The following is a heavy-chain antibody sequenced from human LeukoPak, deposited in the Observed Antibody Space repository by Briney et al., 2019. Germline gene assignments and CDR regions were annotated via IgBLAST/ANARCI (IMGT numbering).Heavy chain of an antibody. CDR1: GFTFSSYA. J-gene: IGHJ4*02. V-gene: IGHV3-23*01. CDR3: AKPLIAVAGTGTPFDY. Sequence: PGGSLRLSCAASGFTFSSYAMSWVRQAPGKGLEWVSAISGSGGSTYYADSVKGRFTISRDNSKNTLYLQMNSLRAEDTAVYYCAKPLIAVAGTGTPFDYWGQGTLVTVSS. D-gene: IGHD6-19*01. CDR2: ISGSGGST.